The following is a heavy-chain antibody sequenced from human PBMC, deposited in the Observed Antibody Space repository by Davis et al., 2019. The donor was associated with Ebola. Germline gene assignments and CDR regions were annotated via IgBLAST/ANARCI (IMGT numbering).Heavy chain of an antibody. V-gene: IGHV1-69*13. CDR2: IIPIFGTA. D-gene: IGHD3-3*01. Sequence: SVKVSCKASGVTFSSYAISWVRQAPGQGLEWMGGIIPIFGTANYAQKFQGRVTITADESTSTAYMELSSLRSEDTAVYYCARSEWSGGYFDYWGQGTLVTVSS. CDR1: GVTFSSYA. J-gene: IGHJ4*02. CDR3: ARSEWSGGYFDY.